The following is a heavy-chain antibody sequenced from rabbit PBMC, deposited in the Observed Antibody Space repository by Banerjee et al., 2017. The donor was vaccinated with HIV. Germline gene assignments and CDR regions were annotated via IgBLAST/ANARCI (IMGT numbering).Heavy chain of an antibody. CDR3: AIDDAGTYSSDPDLAL. D-gene: IGHD4-2*01. V-gene: IGHV1S45*01. Sequence: QEQLEESGGGLVQPEGSLTLTCTASGFSFSSSYWICWVRQPPGKGLEWIACIYGGNTGTTYYASWAKGQFTISKTSSTTVTLQMTSLTAADTAAYFCAIDDAGTYSSDPDLALWGQGTLVTVS. CDR1: GFSFSSSYW. J-gene: IGHJ4*01. CDR2: IYGGNTGTT.